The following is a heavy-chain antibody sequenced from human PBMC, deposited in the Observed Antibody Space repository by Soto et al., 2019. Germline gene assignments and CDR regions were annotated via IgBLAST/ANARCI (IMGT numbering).Heavy chain of an antibody. J-gene: IGHJ4*02. CDR3: ARDPMGRYYGAGSYYFDY. CDR2: ISYDGSNK. Sequence: QVQLVESGGGVVQPGRSLRLSCAASGFTFSSYAMHWVRQAPGQGLEWVAVISYDGSNKYYADSVKGRFTISRDNSKNTLSLQMNSLRAEDTAVYYCARDPMGRYYGAGSYYFDYWGQGTLVTVSS. CDR1: GFTFSSYA. V-gene: IGHV3-30-3*01. D-gene: IGHD3-10*01.